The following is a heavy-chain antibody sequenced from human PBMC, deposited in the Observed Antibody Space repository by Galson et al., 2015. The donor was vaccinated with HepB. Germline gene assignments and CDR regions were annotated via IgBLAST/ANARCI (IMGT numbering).Heavy chain of an antibody. Sequence: PALVKPTQTLTLTCTFSGFSLSTRGVGVGWIRQPPGKALEWLAFIYWDNDKRYSPSLTSRLTISKDTSKNQVVLTMTNVGPVDTSTYYCAHRLGPGLSSWGWNEGYFDYWGQGTLVTVST. CDR3: AHRLGPGLSSWGWNEGYFDY. CDR1: GFSLSTRGVG. V-gene: IGHV2-5*02. CDR2: IYWDNDK. J-gene: IGHJ4*02. D-gene: IGHD1-1*01.